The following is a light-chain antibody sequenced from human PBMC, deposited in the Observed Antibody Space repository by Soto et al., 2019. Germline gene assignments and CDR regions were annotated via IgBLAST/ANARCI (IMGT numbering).Light chain of an antibody. CDR1: QSISSW. CDR3: QQYNDNWT. J-gene: IGKJ1*01. V-gene: IGKV1-5*03. CDR2: KAS. Sequence: DIQMTQSPSTLSASVGDRVTITCRASQSISSWLAWYQQKPGKAPKLLIYKASTLQSGVPSRFSGSGFGTEFTLAISSLQPDDSATYYCQQYNDNWTFGQGTKVEIK.